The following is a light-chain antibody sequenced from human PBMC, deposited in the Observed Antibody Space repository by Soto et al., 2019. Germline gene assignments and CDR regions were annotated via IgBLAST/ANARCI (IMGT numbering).Light chain of an antibody. J-gene: IGKJ4*01. Sequence: EIVMTQSPATLSVSPGERATLSCRASQSIANRFAWYQQKPGQAPRLLIYGASTRATGVPSRFSGSGSGTEFTLTISSLQSEDFAVYYCTQHNNWHALTFGIETKVEIK. V-gene: IGKV3-15*01. CDR3: TQHNNWHALT. CDR2: GAS. CDR1: QSIANR.